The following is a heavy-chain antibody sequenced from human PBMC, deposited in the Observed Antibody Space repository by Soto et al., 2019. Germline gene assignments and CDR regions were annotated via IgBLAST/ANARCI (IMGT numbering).Heavy chain of an antibody. CDR1: GGSMNTNY. Sequence: QVQLQESGPGLVKPSETLSLTCTVSGGSMNTNYWTWIRQPPGKALEWIGQIHFSGSTNYNPSLMSRVAISVDTTTYRFSLTMTSVTASDQAVYYCARVGRAWYGVFDWGQGTLVTVSS. V-gene: IGHV4-59*01. CDR3: ARVGRAWYGVFD. D-gene: IGHD6-19*01. J-gene: IGHJ4*02. CDR2: IHFSGST.